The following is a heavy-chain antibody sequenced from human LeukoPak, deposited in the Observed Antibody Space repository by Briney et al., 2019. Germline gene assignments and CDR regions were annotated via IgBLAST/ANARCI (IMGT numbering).Heavy chain of an antibody. J-gene: IGHJ4*02. CDR2: IYYSGST. V-gene: IGHV4-59*08. CDR1: GGSITSYY. Sequence: SETLSLTCTVPGGSITSYYWGWFRQPPGKGLGWIGYIYYSGSTNYNPSLKSRVTISVDTSKNQFSLKLSSVTAADTAVYYCARGRYDTGGYPDDYWGQGTLVTVSS. D-gene: IGHD3-22*01. CDR3: ARGRYDTGGYPDDY.